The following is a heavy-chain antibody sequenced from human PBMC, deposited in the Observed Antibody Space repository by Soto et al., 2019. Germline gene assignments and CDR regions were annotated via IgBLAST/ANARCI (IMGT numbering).Heavy chain of an antibody. CDR2: INHSGST. J-gene: IGHJ6*02. V-gene: IGHV4-34*01. D-gene: IGHD2-15*01. Sequence: SETLSLTCADYGGSFSGYYWSWIRQPPGKGLEWIGEINHSGSTNYNPSLKSRVTISVDTSKNQFSLKLSSVTAADTAVYYCAGYCSGGSCYLGYYYYGMDVWGQGTTVTVSS. CDR3: AGYCSGGSCYLGYYYYGMDV. CDR1: GGSFSGYY.